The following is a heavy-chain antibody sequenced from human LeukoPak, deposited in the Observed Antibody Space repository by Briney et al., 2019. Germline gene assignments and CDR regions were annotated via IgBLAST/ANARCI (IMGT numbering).Heavy chain of an antibody. J-gene: IGHJ4*02. D-gene: IGHD4-11*01. Sequence: GGSLRPSCAASGFTFSSYGMHWVRQAPGKGLEWVAFIRYDGSNKYYADSVKGRFTISRDNSKNTLYLQMNSLRAEDTAVYYCAKDLTTVTPFDYWGQGTLVTVSS. CDR1: GFTFSSYG. V-gene: IGHV3-30*02. CDR2: IRYDGSNK. CDR3: AKDLTTVTPFDY.